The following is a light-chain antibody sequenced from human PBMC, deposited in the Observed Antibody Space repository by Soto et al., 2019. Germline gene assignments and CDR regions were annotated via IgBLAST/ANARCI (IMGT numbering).Light chain of an antibody. CDR1: QSISSW. CDR3: QQYHRYSRT. V-gene: IGKV1-5*01. CDR2: DAS. J-gene: IGKJ1*01. Sequence: DIHMTQSPSTLSASVGDRVTITCRASQSISSWLAWYQQKPGKAPKVLIYDASSLKSGVPSRFSGSGSGTEFTLTISSQQPDDLATYYCQQYHRYSRTFGQGTKVDIK.